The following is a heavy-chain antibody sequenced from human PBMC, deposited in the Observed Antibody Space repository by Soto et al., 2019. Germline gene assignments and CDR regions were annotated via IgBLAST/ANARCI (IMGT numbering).Heavy chain of an antibody. CDR2: ISENGGIT. CDR3: AREYYSSGTH. J-gene: IGHJ1*01. CDR1: GVTFSTYW. V-gene: IGHV3-74*01. D-gene: IGHD3-10*01. Sequence: EVQLVESGGGLVQPGGSLRLSCAASGVTFSTYWMQWVRQVPGEGLVWVSSISENGGITTYADSVKGRFTISRDNAKNTLYLQMNGLRVEDRAIYYCAREYYSSGTHWGQGTLVTVST.